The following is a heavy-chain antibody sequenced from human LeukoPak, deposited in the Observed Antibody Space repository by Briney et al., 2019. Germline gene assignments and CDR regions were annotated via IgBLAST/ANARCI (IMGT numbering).Heavy chain of an antibody. CDR3: ARDRSYYTFDY. J-gene: IGHJ4*02. D-gene: IGHD3-10*01. V-gene: IGHV4-38-2*02. CDR2: MHHSGST. Sequence: SETLSLTCAVSGYSISTDYHWGWSRQPPGKGLEGIGAMHHSGSTYYNPSLKSRVTISVDTSKNQVSLKLNSVTAADTAVYYCARDRSYYTFDYWGQGTLVVVSA. CDR1: GYSISTDYH.